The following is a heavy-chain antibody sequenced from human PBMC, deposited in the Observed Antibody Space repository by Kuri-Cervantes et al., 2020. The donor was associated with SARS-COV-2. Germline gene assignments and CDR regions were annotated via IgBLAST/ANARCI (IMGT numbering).Heavy chain of an antibody. J-gene: IGHJ4*02. V-gene: IGHV3-48*01. CDR3: VRSLYSSGYLYFDL. Sequence: GESLKISCAASGFTFSSYSMNWVRQAPGKGLEWVSYISSSSSTIYYADSVKGRFTISRDNSRNTLYLQMNSLRADDTAVYYCVRSLYSSGYLYFDLWGQGTLVTVSS. D-gene: IGHD3-22*01. CDR2: ISSSSSTI. CDR1: GFTFSSYS.